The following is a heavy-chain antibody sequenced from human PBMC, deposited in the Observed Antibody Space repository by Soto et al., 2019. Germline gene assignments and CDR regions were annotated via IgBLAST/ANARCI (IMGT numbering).Heavy chain of an antibody. V-gene: IGHV1-24*01. CDR1: GYTLTELS. D-gene: IGHD6-19*01. Sequence: SVKVSCKVSGYTLTELSMHWVRQAPGKGLEWMGGFDPEDGETIYAQKFQGRVTMTEDTSTDTAYMELSSLRSEDTAVYYCATDAASSGWNDGAFDIWGQGTMVTVSS. CDR2: FDPEDGET. J-gene: IGHJ3*02. CDR3: ATDAASSGWNDGAFDI.